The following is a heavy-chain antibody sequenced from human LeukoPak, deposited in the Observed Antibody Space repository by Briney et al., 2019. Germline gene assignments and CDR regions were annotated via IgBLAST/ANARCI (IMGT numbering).Heavy chain of an antibody. J-gene: IGHJ4*01. CDR3: ATGGMVATIEN. V-gene: IGHV3-53*01. CDR2: IDSVDGA. D-gene: IGHD5-12*01. Sequence: GGSLRLSCAASGFTVSSNYMSWVRQAPGKGLEWVSVIDSVDGAYYADSVKGRFIISRDNSKNTLYLQMNSLRAEDTAVYYCATGGMVATIENWGQGTLVTVSS. CDR1: GFTVSSNY.